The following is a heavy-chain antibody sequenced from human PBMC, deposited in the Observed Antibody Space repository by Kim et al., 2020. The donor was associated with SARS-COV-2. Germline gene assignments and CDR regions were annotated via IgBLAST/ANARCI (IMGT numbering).Heavy chain of an antibody. CDR2: IYYSGST. D-gene: IGHD3-9*01. Sequence: SETLSLTCTVSGGSISSYYWSWIRQPPGKGLEWIGYIYYSGSTNYNPSLKSRVTISVDTSKNQFSLKLSSVTAADTAVYYCARVTLDILTGYCPFDYWGQGTLVTVSS. J-gene: IGHJ4*02. CDR1: GGSISSYY. V-gene: IGHV4-59*13. CDR3: ARVTLDILTGYCPFDY.